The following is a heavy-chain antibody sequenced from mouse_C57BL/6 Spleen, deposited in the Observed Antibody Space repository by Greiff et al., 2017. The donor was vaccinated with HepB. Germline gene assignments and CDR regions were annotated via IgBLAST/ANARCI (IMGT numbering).Heavy chain of an antibody. J-gene: IGHJ1*03. D-gene: IGHD1-1*01. CDR3: ARYYGSSYWYFDV. V-gene: IGHV1-18*01. CDR2: INPNHGGT. CDR1: GYTFTDYN. Sequence: VQLQQSGPELVKPGASVKIPCKASGYTFTDYNMDWVKQSHGKSLEWIGDINPNHGGTIYNQKFKGKATLTVDKSSSTAYMELRSLTSEDTAVYYCARYYGSSYWYFDVWGTGTTVTVSS.